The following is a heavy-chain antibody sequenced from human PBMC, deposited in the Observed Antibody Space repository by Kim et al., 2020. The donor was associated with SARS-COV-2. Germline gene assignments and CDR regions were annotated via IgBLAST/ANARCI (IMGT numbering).Heavy chain of an antibody. CDR3: ARESGLRRAAFYI. Sequence: GGSLRLSCAASGFTFSSFSMNRVRQAPGNGLEWVSSISSRSRYIYYADSVKGRFTISRDNAKNTLYLQMNRLRAEDTAVYYFARESGLRRAAFYIWGHGT. CDR1: GFTFSSFS. J-gene: IGHJ3*02. D-gene: IGHD4-17*01. V-gene: IGHV3-21*01. CDR2: ISSRSRYI.